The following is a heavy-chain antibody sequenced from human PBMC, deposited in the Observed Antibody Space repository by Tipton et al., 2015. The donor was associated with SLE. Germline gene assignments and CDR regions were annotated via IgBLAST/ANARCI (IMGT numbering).Heavy chain of an antibody. Sequence: LRLSCAASGFTFDDYGMSWVRQAPGKGLEWIGSISDSGSTDANPSLKSRVTIPRDASQNQVSLRVNSVTAADTALYYCARDWRGYYGSQAFYYYGMNVWGQGTTVTVS. D-gene: IGHD3-10*01. J-gene: IGHJ6*02. CDR2: ISDSGST. CDR3: ARDWRGYYGSQAFYYYGMNV. CDR1: GFTFDDYG. V-gene: IGHV4-59*01.